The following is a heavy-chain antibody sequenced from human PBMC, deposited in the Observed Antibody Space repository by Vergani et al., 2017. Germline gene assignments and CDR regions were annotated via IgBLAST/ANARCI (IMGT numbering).Heavy chain of an antibody. CDR1: GYSFTNYW. CDR3: ARLYGRDSSGSKYYDY. J-gene: IGHJ4*02. D-gene: IGHD3-22*01. Sequence: EVQLVQSGAEVKKPGESLKISCQISGYSFTNYWIGWVRQMPGKGLEWMGIIHPADSDTRYSPSFQGQVTISVDESISTAYLQRSSLGASDSAMYYCARLYGRDSSGSKYYDYWGERTLVAVSA. V-gene: IGHV5-51*01. CDR2: IHPADSDT.